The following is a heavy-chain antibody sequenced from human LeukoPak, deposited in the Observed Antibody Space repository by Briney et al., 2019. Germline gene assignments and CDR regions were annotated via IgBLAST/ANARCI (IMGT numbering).Heavy chain of an antibody. CDR2: IYSGGNT. V-gene: IGHV3-53*01. CDR1: GFTVSTNF. J-gene: IGHJ4*02. Sequence: SGGSLRLSCAASGFTVSTNFMTWVRQAPGKGLEWVSIIYSGGNTYLADSVKGRFTISRDISKNTLYLQMNNLRAEDTAVYSCARGNCTSISCYTFYYWGQGTQVTVSS. CDR3: ARGNCTSISCYTFYY. D-gene: IGHD2-2*02.